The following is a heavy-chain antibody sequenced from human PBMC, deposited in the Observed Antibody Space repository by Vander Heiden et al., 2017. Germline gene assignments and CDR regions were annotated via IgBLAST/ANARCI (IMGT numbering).Heavy chain of an antibody. Sequence: QVQLQQWGAGLLKPSETLSLTCAVYGGSFSDYYWSWIRQPPGKGLEWIGEINRSGRTNYNPSLKSRVTISVDTSKNQFSLKLNSVTVADTAVYYCARVPSRDSSGYYRYFQHWGQGTLVTVSS. J-gene: IGHJ1*01. D-gene: IGHD3-22*01. CDR2: INRSGRT. CDR3: ARVPSRDSSGYYRYFQH. V-gene: IGHV4-34*01. CDR1: GGSFSDYY.